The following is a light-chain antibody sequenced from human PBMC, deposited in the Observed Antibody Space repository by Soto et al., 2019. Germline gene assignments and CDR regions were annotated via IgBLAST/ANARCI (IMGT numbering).Light chain of an antibody. CDR3: QQSHSWPA. CDR1: QSVFSS. CDR2: GAA. J-gene: IGKJ4*02. V-gene: IGKV3-15*01. Sequence: EIVMTQSPATLSVSLGERVTLSCRASQSVFSSLAWYQQKPGQAPRLLIYGAATRPIGIPARFSGSGSGTEFTLNISSLQSEDCAVYYCQQSHSWPAFGRGTRVEIK.